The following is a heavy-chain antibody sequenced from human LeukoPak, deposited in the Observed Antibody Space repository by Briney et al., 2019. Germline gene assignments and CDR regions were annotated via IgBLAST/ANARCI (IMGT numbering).Heavy chain of an antibody. CDR3: ARRSQEQQLVLYYYYYMDV. D-gene: IGHD6-13*01. CDR1: GYTFTSYG. V-gene: IGHV1-18*01. J-gene: IGHJ6*03. CDR2: ISAYNGNT. Sequence: ASVKVSCKASGYTFTSYGISWVRQAPGQGLEWMGRISAYNGNTNYAQKLQGRVTMTTDTSTSTAYMELRRLRSDDTAVYYCARRSQEQQLVLYYYYYMDVWGKGTTVTVSS.